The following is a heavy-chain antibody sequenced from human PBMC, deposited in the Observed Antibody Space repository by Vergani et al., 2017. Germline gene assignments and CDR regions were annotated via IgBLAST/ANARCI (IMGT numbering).Heavy chain of an antibody. Sequence: QVQLQESGPGLVKPSQTLSLTCPVSGGSISSGSYYWSWIRQPAGKGLEWIGRIYTSGSTNYNPSLKSRVTISVDTSKNQFSLKLSSVTAADTAVYYCARGGYCSGGSCLFDYWGQGTLVTVSS. CDR3: ARGGYCSGGSCLFDY. CDR2: IYTSGST. J-gene: IGHJ4*02. CDR1: GGSISSGSYY. D-gene: IGHD2-15*01. V-gene: IGHV4-61*02.